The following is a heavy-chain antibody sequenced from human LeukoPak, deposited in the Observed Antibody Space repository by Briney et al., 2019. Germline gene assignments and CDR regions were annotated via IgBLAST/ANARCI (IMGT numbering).Heavy chain of an antibody. CDR3: TTKVFRGGGYDLFDY. CDR2: IKSKTDSGTT. Sequence: GGSLRLSCAASGFTFSNAWMSWVRQAPGKGLEWVGRIKSKTDSGTTDYAAPVKGRFTISRDDSKNTLYLQMNSLRTEDTAVYYCTTKVFRGGGYDLFDYWGQGTLVTVSS. V-gene: IGHV3-15*01. J-gene: IGHJ4*02. D-gene: IGHD5-12*01. CDR1: GFTFSNAW.